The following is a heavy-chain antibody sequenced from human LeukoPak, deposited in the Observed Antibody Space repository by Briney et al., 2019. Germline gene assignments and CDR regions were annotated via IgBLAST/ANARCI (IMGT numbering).Heavy chain of an antibody. D-gene: IGHD5-24*01. Sequence: SETLSLTCTVSGDSISSYYWSWIRQPPGKGLEWIGYIYYSGGTDYNPSLKSRVTISVDTSKNQFSLKLRSVTAADTAVYYCARHVTISGPYDASDIWGQGTLVTVSS. CDR2: IYYSGGT. V-gene: IGHV4-59*08. CDR3: ARHVTISGPYDASDI. J-gene: IGHJ4*02. CDR1: GDSISSYY.